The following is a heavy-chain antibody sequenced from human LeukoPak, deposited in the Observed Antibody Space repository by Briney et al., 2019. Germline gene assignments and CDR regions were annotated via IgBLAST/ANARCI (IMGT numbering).Heavy chain of an antibody. CDR1: GGSISSYY. CDR2: IYYSGST. J-gene: IGHJ3*02. V-gene: IGHV4-59*06. Sequence: PSETLSLTCTVSGGSISSYYWSWIRQHPGKGLEWIGYIYYSGSTYYNPSLKSRVTISVDTSKNQFSLKLSSVTAADTAVYYCARDPRYCSSTSCYRGAFDIWGQGTMVTVSS. D-gene: IGHD2-2*02. CDR3: ARDPRYCSSTSCYRGAFDI.